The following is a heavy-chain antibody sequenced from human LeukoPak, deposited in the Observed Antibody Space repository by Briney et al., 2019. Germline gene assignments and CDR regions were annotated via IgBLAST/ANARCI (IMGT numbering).Heavy chain of an antibody. CDR3: ATTRIDNYMDV. V-gene: IGHV4-59*01. CDR1: GGSISSYY. Sequence: SETLSLTCTVSGGSISSYYWSWIRQPPGKGLGWIGYIYYSGSTNYNPSLKSRVTISVDTSKNQFSLKLSSVTAADTAVYYCATTRIDNYMDVWGKGTTVTVSS. D-gene: IGHD3-22*01. CDR2: IYYSGST. J-gene: IGHJ6*03.